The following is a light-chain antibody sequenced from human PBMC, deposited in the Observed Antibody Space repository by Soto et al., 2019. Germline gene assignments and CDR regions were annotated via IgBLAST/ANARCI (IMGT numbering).Light chain of an antibody. J-gene: IGLJ2*01. CDR1: SSDIGGYNF. CDR3: RSYTTSSPLV. V-gene: IGLV2-14*03. CDR2: DVT. Sequence: QSALTQPASVSGSPGQSITISCTGTSSDIGGYNFVSWYQQHPGKAPKLMIYDVTNRPPGLSDRFSGSKSGNTASLTISGAQGEDGGDYYCRSYTTSSPLVFGRGTQLTVL.